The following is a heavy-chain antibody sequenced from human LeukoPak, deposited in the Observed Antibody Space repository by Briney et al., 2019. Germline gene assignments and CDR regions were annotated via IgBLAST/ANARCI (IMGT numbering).Heavy chain of an antibody. V-gene: IGHV1-2*02. J-gene: IGHJ4*02. CDR3: ASGGTSSWFLRGPDY. CDR1: GYTFTGYY. CDR2: INPNSGGT. Sequence: GASVKVSCKASGYTFTGYYMHWVRQAPGQGLEWMGWINPNSGGTNYAQKFQGRVTMTRDTSISTAYMELSRLRSDDTAVYYCASGGTSSWFLRGPDYWGQGTLVTVSS. D-gene: IGHD6-13*01.